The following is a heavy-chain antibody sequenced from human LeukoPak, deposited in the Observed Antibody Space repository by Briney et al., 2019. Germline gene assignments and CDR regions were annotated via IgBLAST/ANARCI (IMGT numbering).Heavy chain of an antibody. CDR3: ARVVGPAHLDS. J-gene: IGHJ4*02. Sequence: GGSLRLSCAASGFTFNNYWMHWVRQAPGKGLVGVSRINNDGSSTIYAGSVKGRFTISRDNAKNTLYLQMNTLRAEDTAVYYCARVVGPAHLDSWGQGTLVTVSS. CDR1: GFTFNNYW. D-gene: IGHD2-15*01. V-gene: IGHV3-74*01. CDR2: INNDGSST.